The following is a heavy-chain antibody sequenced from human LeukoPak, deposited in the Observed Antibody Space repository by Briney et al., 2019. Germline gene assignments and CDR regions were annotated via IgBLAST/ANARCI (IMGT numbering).Heavy chain of an antibody. Sequence: HPGRSLRLSCAASGFTFDDYAMHWVRQAPGKGLEWVSGISWNSGSIGYADSVKGRFTISRDNAKNSLYLQMNSLRAEDTALYYCAKDRDSGTFYYYGVDVWGQGTTVTVSS. CDR2: ISWNSGSI. J-gene: IGHJ6*02. CDR1: GFTFDDYA. V-gene: IGHV3-9*01. D-gene: IGHD1-26*01. CDR3: AKDRDSGTFYYYGVDV.